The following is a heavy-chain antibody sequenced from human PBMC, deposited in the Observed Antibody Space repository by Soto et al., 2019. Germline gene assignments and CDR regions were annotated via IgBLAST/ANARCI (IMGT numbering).Heavy chain of an antibody. D-gene: IGHD3-9*01. J-gene: IGHJ4*02. Sequence: SVKVSFKASGGTFSPYAISWVRPAPGQGLEGMGGIIPIFGTANYAQKFQGRVTITADESTSTAYMELSSLRSEDTAVYYCARDKRGDILTILDYWGQGTLVTVSS. CDR3: ARDKRGDILTILDY. V-gene: IGHV1-69*13. CDR2: IIPIFGTA. CDR1: GGTFSPYA.